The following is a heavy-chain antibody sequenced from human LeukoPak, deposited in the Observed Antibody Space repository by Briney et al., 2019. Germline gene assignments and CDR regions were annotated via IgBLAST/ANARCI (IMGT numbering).Heavy chain of an antibody. Sequence: PSETLSLTCTVSGGSISNYYWSWIRQLPGKGLEWLGYVYYSGTTNYNPSLKSRVTISVDTSKNQFSLKLSSVTAADTAVYYCARYFNGKTLDYWGQGTLVTVSS. V-gene: IGHV4-59*01. CDR2: VYYSGTT. CDR3: ARYFNGKTLDY. CDR1: GGSISNYY. J-gene: IGHJ4*02. D-gene: IGHD1-1*01.